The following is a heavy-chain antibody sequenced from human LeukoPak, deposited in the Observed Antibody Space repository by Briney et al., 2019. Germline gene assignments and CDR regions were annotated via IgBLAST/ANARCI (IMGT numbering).Heavy chain of an antibody. D-gene: IGHD3-3*01. CDR1: GGSISSSSYY. Sequence: SETLSLTCTVSGGSISSSSYYWGWLRQPPGTGLEWLGSIYYGGSTYYNPSLKSRVTISVDTSKNQFSLKLSSVTAADTAVYYCARHFWRATAFDHWGQGTLVTVSS. CDR3: ARHFWRATAFDH. V-gene: IGHV4-39*01. J-gene: IGHJ5*02. CDR2: IYYGGST.